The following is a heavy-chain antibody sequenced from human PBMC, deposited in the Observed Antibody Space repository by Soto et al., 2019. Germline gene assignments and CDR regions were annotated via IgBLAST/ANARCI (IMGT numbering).Heavy chain of an antibody. CDR3: ARAPIDRDWNYNSFDY. D-gene: IGHD1-7*01. J-gene: IGHJ4*02. CDR2: INHSGST. Sequence: QVQLQQWGAGLLKPSETLSLTCAVYGGSFSGYYWSWIRQPPGKGLEWIGEINHSGSTNYNPSLKSRVTISVDTYKNQFSLKLSSVTAADTAVYYCARAPIDRDWNYNSFDYWGQGTLVTVSS. V-gene: IGHV4-34*01. CDR1: GGSFSGYY.